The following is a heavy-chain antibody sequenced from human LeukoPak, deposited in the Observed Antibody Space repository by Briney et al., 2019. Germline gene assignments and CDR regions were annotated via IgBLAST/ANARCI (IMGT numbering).Heavy chain of an antibody. D-gene: IGHD3-10*01. CDR1: GFTFNNYG. CDR3: AKKESFGELSD. J-gene: IGHJ4*02. CDR2: MSGSGGST. Sequence: GSLRLSCAASGFTFNNYGMTWVRQAPGRGLEWVSTMSGSGGSTYYADSVKGRFTISGDNSKDTLYLQMSSLRAEDTALYYCAKKESFGELSDWGQGTLVAVSS. V-gene: IGHV3-23*01.